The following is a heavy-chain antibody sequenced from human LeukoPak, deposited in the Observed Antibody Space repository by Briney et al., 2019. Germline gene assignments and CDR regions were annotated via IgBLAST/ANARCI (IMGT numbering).Heavy chain of an antibody. Sequence: GGSLRLSRAASGFTFSSYSMNWVRQAPGKGLEWVSSISSSSSYIYYADSVKGRFTISRDNAKNSLYLQMNSLRAEDTAVYYCARDDSSSDSWCDPWGQGTLVTVSS. D-gene: IGHD6-13*01. V-gene: IGHV3-21*01. CDR2: ISSSSSYI. CDR1: GFTFSSYS. J-gene: IGHJ5*02. CDR3: ARDDSSSDSWCDP.